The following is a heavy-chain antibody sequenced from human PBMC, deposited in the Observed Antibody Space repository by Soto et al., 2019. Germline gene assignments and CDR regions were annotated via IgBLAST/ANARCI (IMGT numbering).Heavy chain of an antibody. J-gene: IGHJ5*02. CDR3: TRGGGAHYRFDP. CDR2: ISPYNGNT. Sequence: QVQLVQSGAEMRKPGASVKVSYKASGYTFTSTWLTWVRQAPGRGLEWVGWISPYNGNTNYAQKLQGRVTMTADTSTNTVYMELRSLRLDDTAVYYCTRGGGAHYRFDPWGQGTQVTVSS. CDR1: GYTFTSTW. V-gene: IGHV1-18*01. D-gene: IGHD1-26*01.